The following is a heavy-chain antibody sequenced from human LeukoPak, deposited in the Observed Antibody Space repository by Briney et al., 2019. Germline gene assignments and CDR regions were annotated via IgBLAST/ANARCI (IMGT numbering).Heavy chain of an antibody. CDR3: ARGFCSGGSCYPLFYYYYYMAV. J-gene: IGHJ6*03. CDR2: INHSGST. D-gene: IGHD2-15*01. CDR1: GGSFSGYY. V-gene: IGHV4-34*01. Sequence: SETLSLTCAVYGGSFSGYYWSWIRQPPGKGLEWIGEINHSGSTNYNPSLKSRVTISVDMSKNQFSLKLSSVTAADTAVYYCARGFCSGGSCYPLFYYYYYMAVWGKGTTVTVSS.